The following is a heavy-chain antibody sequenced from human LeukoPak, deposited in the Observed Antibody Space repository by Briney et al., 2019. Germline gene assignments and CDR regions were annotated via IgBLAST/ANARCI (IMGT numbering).Heavy chain of an antibody. CDR1: GFTFSSYW. CDR2: INSDGSST. Sequence: GGSLRLSCAASGFTFSSYWMHWVRHAPGKGLVWVSRINSDGSSTSYADSVKGRFTISRDNAKNTLYLQMNSLRAEDTAVYYCARMDAFSLYYMDVWGKGTTVTVSS. CDR3: ARMDAFSLYYMDV. V-gene: IGHV3-74*01. J-gene: IGHJ6*03. D-gene: IGHD2-2*01.